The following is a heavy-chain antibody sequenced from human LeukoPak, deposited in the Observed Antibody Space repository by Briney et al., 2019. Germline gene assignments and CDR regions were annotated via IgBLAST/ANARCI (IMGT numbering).Heavy chain of an antibody. V-gene: IGHV1-3*01. CDR3: ASPSDYYGSGSRYYYYYYGMDV. Sequence: ASVKVSCKASGYTFTSYAMHWVRQAPGQRLEWMGWINAGNGNTKYSQKFQGRVTITRDTSASTAYMELSSLRSEDTDVYYCASPSDYYGSGSRYYYYYYGMDVWGQGTTVTVSS. J-gene: IGHJ6*02. D-gene: IGHD3-10*01. CDR1: GYTFTSYA. CDR2: INAGNGNT.